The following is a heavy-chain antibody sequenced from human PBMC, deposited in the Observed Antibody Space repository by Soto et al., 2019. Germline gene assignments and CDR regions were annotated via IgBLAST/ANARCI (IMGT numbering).Heavy chain of an antibody. CDR2: IYHSGYT. CDR3: ARAHYGDYGYGMDV. V-gene: IGHV4-30-2*01. Sequence: QLQLQESGSGLVKPSQTLSLTCAVSGGSISSGGYSWSWIRQPPGKGLEWIGYIYHSGYTYYNPSLKSRVTISVDRSKNQFSPKLSSVTAADTAVYYCARAHYGDYGYGMDVWGQGTTVTVSS. J-gene: IGHJ6*02. D-gene: IGHD4-17*01. CDR1: GGSISSGGYS.